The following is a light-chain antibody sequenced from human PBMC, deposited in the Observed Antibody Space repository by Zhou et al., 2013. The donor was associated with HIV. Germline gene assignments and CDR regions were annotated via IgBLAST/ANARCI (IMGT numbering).Light chain of an antibody. CDR3: QQYGTSLFT. CDR1: QSVYSNY. CDR2: SAS. Sequence: EIVLTQSPGTLSLSPGERATLSCRASQSVYSNYLAWYQQKPGQAPRLLMYSASIRATAIPDRFSGSGSGTDFTLTISRLEPEDFAVYFCQQYGTSLFTFGPGTKLDIK. V-gene: IGKV3-20*01. J-gene: IGKJ3*01.